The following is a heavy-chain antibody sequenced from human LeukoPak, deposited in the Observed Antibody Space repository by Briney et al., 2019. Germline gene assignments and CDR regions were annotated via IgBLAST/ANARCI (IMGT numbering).Heavy chain of an antibody. CDR1: RGSLISYY. CDR2: IYYRGST. J-gene: IGHJ4*02. CDR3: ARRGSSGLFDY. D-gene: IGHD6-19*01. Sequence: SEALSLTCILPRGSLISYYWCSIRDPLGKRLEWIGYIYYRGSTNYTPSLKSRVTISVDTSKNQFALKLSSGTAADTAVYYCARRGSSGLFDYWGQGTLVTVSS. V-gene: IGHV4-59*08.